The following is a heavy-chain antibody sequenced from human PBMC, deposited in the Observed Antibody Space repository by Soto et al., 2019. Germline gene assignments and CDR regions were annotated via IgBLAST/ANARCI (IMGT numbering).Heavy chain of an antibody. Sequence: EVQLVESGGDLVQPGGSLRLSCVASGFTLSDHYMDWVRQAPGKGLEWVGRIRNEPKSYITDYAESVKGRFTISRHDSKNSRFLQMNSLTTEDTAIYYCADLTWTGSYFPWGQGTLVTVSS. V-gene: IGHV3-72*01. CDR2: IRNEPKSYIT. CDR3: ADLTWTGSYFP. CDR1: GFTLSDHY. D-gene: IGHD3-9*01. J-gene: IGHJ5*02.